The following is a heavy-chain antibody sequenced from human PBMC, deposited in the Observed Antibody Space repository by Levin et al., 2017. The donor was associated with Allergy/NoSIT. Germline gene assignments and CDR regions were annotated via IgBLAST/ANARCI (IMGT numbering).Heavy chain of an antibody. J-gene: IGHJ3*01. CDR3: AKDRPASGSAWYDAFDL. Sequence: GGSLRLSCAASGFTFSDYGIHWVRQAPGKGLEWVAVISHDGSYHSYADSVKGRFTISRDNSKNTLYLQMNSLRVEDTALYYCAKDRPASGSAWYDAFDLWGQGTMVTVSS. CDR1: GFTFSDYG. CDR2: ISHDGSYH. V-gene: IGHV3-30*18. D-gene: IGHD6-19*01.